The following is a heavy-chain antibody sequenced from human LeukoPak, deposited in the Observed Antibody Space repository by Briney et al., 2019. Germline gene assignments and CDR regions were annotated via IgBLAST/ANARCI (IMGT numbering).Heavy chain of an antibody. J-gene: IGHJ6*03. CDR2: ISAYNGNT. V-gene: IGHV1-18*01. Sequence: ASVKVSCKASGYTSTSYGITWVRQAPGQGLEWMGWISAYNGNTNYAQKLQGRVTMTTDTSTSTAYMELRSLRSDDTAVYYCARGPIIDIAVVPAADEYYYMDVWGRGTTVTVSS. CDR1: GYTSTSYG. CDR3: ARGPIIDIAVVPAADEYYYMDV. D-gene: IGHD2-2*01.